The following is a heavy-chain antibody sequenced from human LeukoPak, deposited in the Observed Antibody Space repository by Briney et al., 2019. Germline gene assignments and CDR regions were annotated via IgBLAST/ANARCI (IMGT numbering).Heavy chain of an antibody. V-gene: IGHV3-7*01. Sequence: GGSLRLSCAASRFSFSNYWMTWVRQAPGKGLEWVAKIKQDGSEKFYVDSVKGRFTISRDNAKNSLYLQMNSLRVEDTAVYYCARDGRGYSEGYYGMDVWGQGTTVTVSS. CDR3: ARDGRGYSEGYYGMDV. D-gene: IGHD1-26*01. J-gene: IGHJ6*02. CDR2: IKQDGSEK. CDR1: RFSFSNYW.